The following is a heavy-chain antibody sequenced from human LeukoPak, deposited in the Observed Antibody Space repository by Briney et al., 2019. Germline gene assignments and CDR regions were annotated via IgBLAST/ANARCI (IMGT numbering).Heavy chain of an antibody. D-gene: IGHD3-10*01. CDR3: ARGRYYGSGSYNY. V-gene: IGHV4-34*01. J-gene: IGHJ4*02. CDR1: GGSFSGYY. CDR2: INHSGST. Sequence: SETLSLTCAVYGGSFSGYYWSWIRQPPGKGLECIGEINHSGSTNYNPSLKSRVTISVDTSKNQFSLKLSSVTAADTAVYYCARGRYYGSGSYNYWGQGTLVTVSS.